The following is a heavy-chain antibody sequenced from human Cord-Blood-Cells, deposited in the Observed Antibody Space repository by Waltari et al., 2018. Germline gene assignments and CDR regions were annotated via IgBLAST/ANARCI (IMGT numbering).Heavy chain of an antibody. J-gene: IGHJ2*01. V-gene: IGHV1-69*09. Sequence: QVQLVQSGAEVKKPGSSVKVSCKASGGTFSSYAISWVRQAPGQGLEWMGRILPILGIANDARKFQCRVRITADKSTSTAYMELSSLRSEDTAVYYCARGVDGANWGSPRSWYFDLWGRGTLVTVSS. CDR2: ILPILGIA. CDR3: ARGVDGANWGSPRSWYFDL. D-gene: IGHD7-27*01. CDR1: GGTFSSYA.